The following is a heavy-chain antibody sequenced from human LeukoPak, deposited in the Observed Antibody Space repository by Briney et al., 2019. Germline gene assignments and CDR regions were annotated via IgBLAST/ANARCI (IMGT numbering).Heavy chain of an antibody. CDR2: IYYSGST. CDR3: ARVKSFGYCSSTSCAGAFDI. V-gene: IGHV4-39*07. J-gene: IGHJ3*02. CDR1: GGSVSSSSYY. D-gene: IGHD2-2*01. Sequence: PSETLSLTCTVSGGSVSSSSYYWGWIRQPPGKGLEWIGSIYYSGSTYYNPSLKSRVTISVDRSKNQFSLKLSSVTAADTAVYYCARVKSFGYCSSTSCAGAFDIWGQGTMVTVSS.